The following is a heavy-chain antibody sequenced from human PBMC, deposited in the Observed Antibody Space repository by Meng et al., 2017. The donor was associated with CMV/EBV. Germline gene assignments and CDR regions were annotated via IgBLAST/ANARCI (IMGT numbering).Heavy chain of an antibody. CDR1: GFTFGDYA. CDR3: TRDSPHDSSGPTYDY. J-gene: IGHJ4*02. V-gene: IGHV3-49*04. D-gene: IGHD3-22*01. Sequence: GVSLRLSCTASGFTFGDYAMSWVRQAPGKGLEWVGFIRSKAYGGTTEYAASVKGRFTISRDDSKSIAYLQMNSLKTEDTAVYYCTRDSPHDSSGPTYDYWDQGTLVTVSS. CDR2: IRSKAYGGTT.